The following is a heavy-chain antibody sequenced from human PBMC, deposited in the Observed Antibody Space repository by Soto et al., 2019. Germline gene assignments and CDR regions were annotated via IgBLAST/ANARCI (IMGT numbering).Heavy chain of an antibody. CDR2: IYTSGST. CDR1: GGSISSYY. D-gene: IGHD3-22*01. J-gene: IGHJ5*02. Sequence: SETLSLTCTVSGGSISSYYWSWIRQPAGKGLEWIGRIYTSGSTNYNPSLKSRVTMSVDTSKNQFSLKLSSVTAADTAVYYCARESYYDSSGYLALFDPWGQGTLVTVS. V-gene: IGHV4-4*07. CDR3: ARESYYDSSGYLALFDP.